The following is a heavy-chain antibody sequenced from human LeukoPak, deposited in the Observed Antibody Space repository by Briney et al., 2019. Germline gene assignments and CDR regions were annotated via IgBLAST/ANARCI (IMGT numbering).Heavy chain of an antibody. CDR3: ARQDGVGELLLAFDY. CDR2: IYYSGST. J-gene: IGHJ4*02. V-gene: IGHV4-39*01. Sequence: PSETLSLTCTVSGGSISSSSYYWGWIRQPPGKGLEWIGSIYYSGSTYYNPSLKSRVTISVDTSKNQFSLKLSSVTAADTAVYYCARQDGVGELLLAFDYWGQGTLVTVSS. CDR1: GGSISSSSYY. D-gene: IGHD3-10*01.